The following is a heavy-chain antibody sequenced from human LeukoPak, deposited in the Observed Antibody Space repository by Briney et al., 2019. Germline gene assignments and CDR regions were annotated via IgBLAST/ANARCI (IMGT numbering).Heavy chain of an antibody. Sequence: ASVTVSCTASGYTFTSYGISWVRQAPGQGLEWMGWISAYNGNTNYAQKLQGRVTMTTDTSTSTAYMELRSLRSDDTAVYYCARTMQQWLVDAAGGDYWGQGTLVTVSS. D-gene: IGHD6-19*01. J-gene: IGHJ4*02. CDR2: ISAYNGNT. CDR1: GYTFTSYG. V-gene: IGHV1-18*01. CDR3: ARTMQQWLVDAAGGDY.